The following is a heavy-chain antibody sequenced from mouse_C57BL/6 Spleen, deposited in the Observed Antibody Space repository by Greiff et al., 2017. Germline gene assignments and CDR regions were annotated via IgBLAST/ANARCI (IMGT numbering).Heavy chain of an antibody. D-gene: IGHD1-1*01. CDR1: GYTFTSYW. J-gene: IGHJ4*01. CDR3: ARRGTTVVAKGDYAMDY. Sequence: VQLQQPGAELVKPGASVKLSCKASGYTFTSYWMQWVKQRPGQGLEWIGEIDPSDSYTNYNQKLQGKATLTVDTSSSTAYMQLSSLTSEDSAVYYCARRGTTVVAKGDYAMDYWGQGTSVTVSS. CDR2: IDPSDSYT. V-gene: IGHV1-50*01.